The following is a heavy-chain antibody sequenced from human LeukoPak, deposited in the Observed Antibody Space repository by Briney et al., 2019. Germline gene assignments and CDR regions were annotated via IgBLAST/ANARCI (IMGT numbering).Heavy chain of an antibody. CDR2: IFYSGST. CDR1: SGSISTSNYY. J-gene: IGHJ4*02. V-gene: IGHV4-39*07. Sequence: PSETLSLTCTVSSGSISTSNYYWGWVRQPPGKALEWIGNIFYSGSTNYNPSLKSRVTISVDTSKNQFSLKLSSVTAADTAVYYCARENPTDRIAAAGIDYWGQGTLVTVSS. CDR3: ARENPTDRIAAAGIDY. D-gene: IGHD6-13*01.